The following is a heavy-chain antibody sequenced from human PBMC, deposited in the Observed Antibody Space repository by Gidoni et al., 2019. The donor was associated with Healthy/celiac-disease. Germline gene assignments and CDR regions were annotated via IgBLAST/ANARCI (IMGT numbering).Heavy chain of an antibody. J-gene: IGHJ4*02. CDR1: GFTCSNAW. CDR2: IKSRTDGGTT. D-gene: IGHD3-3*01. CDR3: TTDPPHDFWSGYYSLDY. V-gene: IGHV3-15*01. Sequence: EVQLVESGGGLVKPGGSLRLSCAASGFTCSNAWMSWVRQAPGKGLEWVGRIKSRTDGGTTDYAAPVKGRFTISRDDLKNTLYLQMNSLKTEDTAVYYCTTDPPHDFWSGYYSLDYWGQGTLVTVSS.